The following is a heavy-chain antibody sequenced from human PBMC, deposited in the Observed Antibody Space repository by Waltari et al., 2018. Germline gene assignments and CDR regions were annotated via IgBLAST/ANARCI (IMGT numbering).Heavy chain of an antibody. CDR3: ARGRMYYDILTGYYSYYYMDV. CDR1: GGPISSYY. D-gene: IGHD3-9*01. J-gene: IGHJ6*03. Sequence: QVQLQESGPGLVKPSETLSLTCTVSGGPISSYYWSWIRQPPGQGLEWIGYIYYSGSTNYNPSIKSRVTISVDTSKNQFSLKLSSVTAADTAVYYCARGRMYYDILTGYYSYYYMDVWGKGTTVTVSS. CDR2: IYYSGST. V-gene: IGHV4-59*01.